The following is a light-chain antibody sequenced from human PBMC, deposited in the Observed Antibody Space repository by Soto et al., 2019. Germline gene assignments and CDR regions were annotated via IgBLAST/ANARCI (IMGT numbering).Light chain of an antibody. CDR1: SSDVGGYNF. CDR2: NVY. CDR3: NSYTSSSTLV. Sequence: QSVLTQPASVSGSPGQSITISCTGTSSDVGGYNFVSLYQQHPGKAPKLMLYNVYDRPSGISHRFSGSRSGNTASLTISGLQAEDEAHYYCNSYTSSSTLVFGGGTKVTVL. V-gene: IGLV2-14*03. J-gene: IGLJ2*01.